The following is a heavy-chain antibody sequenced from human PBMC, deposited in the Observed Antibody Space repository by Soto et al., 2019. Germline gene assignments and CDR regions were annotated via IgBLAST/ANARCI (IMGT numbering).Heavy chain of an antibody. V-gene: IGHV3-30-3*01. J-gene: IGHJ6*02. CDR2: ISYDGSNK. D-gene: IGHD6-13*01. CDR1: GFTFSSYA. Sequence: QVQLVESGGGVVQPGRSLRLSCAASGFTFSSYAMHWVRQAPDKGLEWVAVISYDGSNKYYADSVKGRFTISRDNSKNTLYLQMNSLRAEDTAVYYCARDSSSSWYKLGYYYYGMDVWGQGTTVTVSS. CDR3: ARDSSSSWYKLGYYYYGMDV.